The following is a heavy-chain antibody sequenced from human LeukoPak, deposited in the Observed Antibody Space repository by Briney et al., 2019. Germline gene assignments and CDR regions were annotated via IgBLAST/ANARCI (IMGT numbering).Heavy chain of an antibody. J-gene: IGHJ4*02. CDR1: GFTFSSYG. CDR2: ISYDGSNK. Sequence: PGGSLRLSCAASGFTFSSYGMHWVRQAPGKGLEWVAFISYDGSNKYYPDSVKGRFTISRDNSKNTLYLQMNSLRAEDTAVYYCAKDLSNWNDVTTPDYWGQGTLVTVSS. CDR3: AKDLSNWNDVTTPDY. V-gene: IGHV3-30*18. D-gene: IGHD1-1*01.